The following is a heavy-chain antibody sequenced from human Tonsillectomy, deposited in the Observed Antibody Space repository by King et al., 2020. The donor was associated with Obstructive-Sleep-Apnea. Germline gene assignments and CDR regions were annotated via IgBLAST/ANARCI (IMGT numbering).Heavy chain of an antibody. J-gene: IGHJ6*02. Sequence: VQLVESGGGLVQPGGSLRLSCAASGFTFSSYWMHWVRQAPGKGLVWVSRINSDGSSTSYADSGKGRFTISRDNAKNTLYLQMNSLRAEDTAVYYCARLYPAAGYYYYGMDVWGQGTTVTVSS. CDR2: INSDGSST. V-gene: IGHV3-74*01. D-gene: IGHD6-25*01. CDR3: ARLYPAAGYYYYGMDV. CDR1: GFTFSSYW.